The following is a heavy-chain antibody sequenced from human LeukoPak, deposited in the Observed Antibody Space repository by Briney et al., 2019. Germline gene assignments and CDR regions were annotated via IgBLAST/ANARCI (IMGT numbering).Heavy chain of an antibody. J-gene: IGHJ5*02. CDR2: IYTSGST. CDR1: SGSINSGSNY. D-gene: IGHD3-10*01. V-gene: IGHV4-61*02. Sequence: SQTLPLTCTVSSGSINSGSNYWNWIRQPAGKGLEWIGRIYTSGSTNYNPSLKSRITTSVDTSKNQFSLRLSSVTAADTAVYYCAREPLWFGVRTNNWFDPWGQGTLVTVSS. CDR3: AREPLWFGVRTNNWFDP.